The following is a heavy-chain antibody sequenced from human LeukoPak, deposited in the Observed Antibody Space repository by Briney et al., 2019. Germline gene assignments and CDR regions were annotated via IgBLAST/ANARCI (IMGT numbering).Heavy chain of an antibody. Sequence: GGSLRLSCAASGFTFSSYAMSWVRQAPGKGLEWVSAVSGSGGSTYYADSVKGRFTISRDNSKNTLYLQMNSLRAEDTAVYYCASMVAATLHYFDYWGQGTLVTVSS. CDR3: ASMVAATLHYFDY. CDR2: VSGSGGST. J-gene: IGHJ4*02. D-gene: IGHD2-15*01. CDR1: GFTFSSYA. V-gene: IGHV3-23*01.